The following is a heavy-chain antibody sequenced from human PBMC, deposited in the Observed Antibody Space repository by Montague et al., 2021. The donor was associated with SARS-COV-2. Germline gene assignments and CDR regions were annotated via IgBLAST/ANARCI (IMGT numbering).Heavy chain of an antibody. CDR1: GTTRKNNYY. CDR3: ARGIDFGLVASRSHYFDT. V-gene: IGHV4-39*01. CDR2: FYYSGNA. D-gene: IGHD3-3*01. Sequence: SETLSLTCSFSGTTRKNNYYWCWIRQPPGKGLEWVGSFYYSGNAYYSPSLRRGVTISVDTSRSLFSLQLTSVTVAETAIYYCARGIDFGLVASRSHYFDTWGQGTLVSVSS. J-gene: IGHJ4*02.